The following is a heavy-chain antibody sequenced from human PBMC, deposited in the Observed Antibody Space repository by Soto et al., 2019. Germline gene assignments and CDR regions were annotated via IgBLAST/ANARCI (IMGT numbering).Heavy chain of an antibody. CDR3: TTGIYYDILTGYHNVAY. CDR1: GFNLRHPW. Sequence: RGSLRLARVASGFNLRHPWMTRRRQAAGRGLEWVGRIKSKTDGGTADYAAPVKGRATISRDDSKNTVYLQMNSLKTEDTAVYYCTTGIYYDILTGYHNVAYWGQGALVTVSS. J-gene: IGHJ4*02. V-gene: IGHV3-15*01. D-gene: IGHD3-9*01. CDR2: IKSKTDGGTA.